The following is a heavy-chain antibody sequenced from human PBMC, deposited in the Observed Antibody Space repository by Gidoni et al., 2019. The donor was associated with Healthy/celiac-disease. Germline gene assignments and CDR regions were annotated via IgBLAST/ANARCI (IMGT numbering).Heavy chain of an antibody. V-gene: IGHV4-39*01. J-gene: IGHJ4*02. Sequence: LQLQESGPGLVKPSETLSLTCTVSGGSISSSSYYWGWIRQPPGKGLEWIGSIYYSGSTSYNPSLKSRVTISVDTSKNQFSLKLSSVTAADTAVYYCARLGSGKSDYWGQGTLVTVSS. CDR2: IYYSGST. CDR1: GGSISSSSYY. CDR3: ARLGSGKSDY.